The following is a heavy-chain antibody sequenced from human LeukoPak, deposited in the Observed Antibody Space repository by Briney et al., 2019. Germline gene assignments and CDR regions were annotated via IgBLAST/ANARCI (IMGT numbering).Heavy chain of an antibody. D-gene: IGHD3-16*02. CDR1: GFTFSSYW. CDR2: INNDGSIT. CDR3: AAQKRGTSRPYYFDY. V-gene: IGHV3-74*01. Sequence: PGGSLRLSCAASGFTFSSYWMHWVRQDPGKGLVWVSHINNDGSITNYADSVKGRFTISRDNAKNTLYLQMNSLRAEDTAVYYCAAQKRGTSRPYYFDYWGQGTLVTVSS. J-gene: IGHJ4*02.